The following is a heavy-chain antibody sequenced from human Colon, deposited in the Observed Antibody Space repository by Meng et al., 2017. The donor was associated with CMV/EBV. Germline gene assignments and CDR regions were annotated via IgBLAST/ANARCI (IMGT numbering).Heavy chain of an antibody. D-gene: IGHD5-24*01. Sequence: QVQLQLWGAGLFGPSETLSFTCTVYGGSLRGYYWTWIRQPPGKGLEWIGEIHHSGSTFYNPSLNNRVSISVDTSKNQFSLNLRSVTAADTAVYYCSRGADPYKSGIYWGQGALVTVSS. J-gene: IGHJ4*02. CDR1: GGSLRGYY. CDR3: SRGADPYKSGIY. CDR2: IHHSGST. V-gene: IGHV4-34*01.